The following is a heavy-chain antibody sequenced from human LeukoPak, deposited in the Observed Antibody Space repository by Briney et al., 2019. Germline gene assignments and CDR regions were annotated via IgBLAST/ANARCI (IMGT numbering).Heavy chain of an antibody. Sequence: SETLSLTCAVYGGSFSGYYWSWIRQPPGKGLEWIGEINHSGGTNYNPYLKSRVTISVDTSKNQFSLKLSSVTAADTAVYYCARGFIVVVPAAMPAGYDIVTGSYNWFDPWGQGTLVTVSS. CDR2: INHSGGT. CDR1: GGSFSGYY. CDR3: ARGFIVVVPAAMPAGYDIVTGSYNWFDP. V-gene: IGHV4-34*01. D-gene: IGHD2-2*01. J-gene: IGHJ5*02.